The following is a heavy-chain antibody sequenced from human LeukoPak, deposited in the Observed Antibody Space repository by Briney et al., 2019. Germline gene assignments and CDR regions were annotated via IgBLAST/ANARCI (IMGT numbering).Heavy chain of an antibody. CDR1: GFTLSSYV. V-gene: IGHV3-23*01. J-gene: IGHJ4*02. Sequence: GGSLRLSCAASGFTLSSYVMHWVRQAPGEGLEWVSVTGHSGDPTYYADSVKGRFTISRDNSKNTLYLQMNSLRAEDTAVYYCAKDLGPYYFDYWGQGTLVTVSS. CDR3: AKDLGPYYFDY. CDR2: TGHSGDPT. D-gene: IGHD7-27*01.